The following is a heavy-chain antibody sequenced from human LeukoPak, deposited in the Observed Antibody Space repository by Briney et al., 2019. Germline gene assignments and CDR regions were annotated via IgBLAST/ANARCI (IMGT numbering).Heavy chain of an antibody. V-gene: IGHV3-30*18. D-gene: IGHD6-19*01. CDR3: AKDQGIAVAGTDDAFDI. CDR2: IAYDGSNE. Sequence: GGSLRLSCEASGFTFSNYGMHWVRQAPGKGLEWVAVIAYDGSNEYYAEFVKGRFTISTDNSKNTLYLQMYSLRAEDTAVYFCAKDQGIAVAGTDDAFDIWGQGTRVTVS. CDR1: GFTFSNYG. J-gene: IGHJ3*02.